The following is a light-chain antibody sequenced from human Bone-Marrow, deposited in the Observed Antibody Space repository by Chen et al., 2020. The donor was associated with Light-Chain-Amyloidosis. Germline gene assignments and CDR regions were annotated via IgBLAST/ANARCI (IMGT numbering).Light chain of an antibody. CDR3: QVWDRSSDRPV. Sequence: SYVLTQPSSVSVAPGQTATIASGGNNIGSTSVHWYQQTPGQAPLLVVYDDSDRPSGIPVRLSGSNSGNTATLTISRVEAGDEADYYCQVWDRSSDRPVFGGGTKLTVL. CDR2: DDS. J-gene: IGLJ3*02. CDR1: NIGSTS. V-gene: IGLV3-21*02.